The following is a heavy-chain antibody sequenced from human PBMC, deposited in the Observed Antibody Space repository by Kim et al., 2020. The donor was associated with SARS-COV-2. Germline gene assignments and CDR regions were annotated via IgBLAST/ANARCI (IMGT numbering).Heavy chain of an antibody. CDR1: GFTFSSYA. J-gene: IGHJ1*01. Sequence: GGSLRLSCAASGFTFSSYAMSWVRQAPGKGLEWVSAISGSGGSTYYADSVKGRFTISRDNSKNTLYLQMNSLRAEDTAVYYCAKDLGGYDLRFEYFQHWGQGTLVTVSS. D-gene: IGHD1-20*01. CDR2: ISGSGGST. CDR3: AKDLGGYDLRFEYFQH. V-gene: IGHV3-23*01.